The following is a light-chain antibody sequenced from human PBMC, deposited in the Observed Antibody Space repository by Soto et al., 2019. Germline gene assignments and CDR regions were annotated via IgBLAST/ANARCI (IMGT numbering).Light chain of an antibody. V-gene: IGKV3-15*01. Sequence: EIVMTQSPATLSVSPGEGATLSCRASQSVSHNLAWYQQKPGQAPRLLIYGASTRATGIPTRFSGSGSGTEFTLTISSLQSEDFAVYYCEHYNSWPPPYTFGQGTKLEIK. CDR1: QSVSHN. CDR2: GAS. J-gene: IGKJ2*01. CDR3: EHYNSWPPPYT.